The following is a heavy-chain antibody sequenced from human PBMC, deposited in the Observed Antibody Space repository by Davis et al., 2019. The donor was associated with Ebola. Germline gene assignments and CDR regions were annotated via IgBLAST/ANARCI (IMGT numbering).Heavy chain of an antibody. CDR3: ARGRYSGYDSGMDV. CDR1: GGSISSYY. Sequence: SETLSLTCTVSGGSISSYYWSWIRQPPRKGLEWIGYIYYSGSTNYNPSLKSRVTISVDTSKNQFSLKLSSVTAADTAVYYCARGRYSGYDSGMDVWGQGTTVTVSS. D-gene: IGHD5-12*01. J-gene: IGHJ6*02. V-gene: IGHV4-59*01. CDR2: IYYSGST.